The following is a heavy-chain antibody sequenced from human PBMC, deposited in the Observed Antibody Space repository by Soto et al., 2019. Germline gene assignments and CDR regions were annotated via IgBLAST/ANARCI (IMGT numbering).Heavy chain of an antibody. V-gene: IGHV4-59*01. CDR3: AREPYYYDSSGYYPGTFDY. CDR1: GGSISSYY. Sequence: SETLSLTCTVSGGSISSYYWSWIRQPPGKGLEWIGYIYYSGSTNYNPSLKSRVTISVDTSKNQFSLKLSSVTAADTAVYYCAREPYYYDSSGYYPGTFDYWGQGTLVTVS. J-gene: IGHJ4*02. D-gene: IGHD3-22*01. CDR2: IYYSGST.